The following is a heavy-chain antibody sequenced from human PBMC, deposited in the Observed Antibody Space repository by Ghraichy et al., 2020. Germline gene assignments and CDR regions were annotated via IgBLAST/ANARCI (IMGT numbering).Heavy chain of an antibody. CDR3: ARDLDTAMTYFDY. V-gene: IGHV3-30*04. J-gene: IGHJ4*02. CDR1: GFTFSSYA. Sequence: GESLNISCAASGFTFSSYAMHWVRQAPGKGLEWVAVISYDGSNKYYADSVKGRFTISRDNSKNTLYLQMNSLRAEDTAVYYCARDLDTAMTYFDYWGQGTLVTFSS. CDR2: ISYDGSNK. D-gene: IGHD5-18*01.